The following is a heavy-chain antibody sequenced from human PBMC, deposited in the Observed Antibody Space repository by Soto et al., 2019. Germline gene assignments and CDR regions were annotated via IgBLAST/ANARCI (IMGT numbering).Heavy chain of an antibody. CDR2: IYYSGST. CDR1: GGSISSGGYY. CDR3: AREGYCSSTSCYVGYFDY. Sequence: SETLSLTCTVSGGSISSGGYYWSWIRQHPGKGLEWIGYIYYSGSTYYNPSLKSRVTISVDTSKNQFSLKLSSVTAADTAVYYCAREGYCSSTSCYVGYFDYWGQGTLVTVSS. D-gene: IGHD2-2*01. V-gene: IGHV4-31*03. J-gene: IGHJ4*02.